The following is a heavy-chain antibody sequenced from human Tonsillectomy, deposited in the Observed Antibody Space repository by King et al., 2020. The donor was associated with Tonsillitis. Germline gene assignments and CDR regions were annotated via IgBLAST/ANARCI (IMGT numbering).Heavy chain of an antibody. CDR3: AKDSSYYGSGLDC. V-gene: IGHV3-30*02. Sequence: VQLVESGGGVVQPGGSLRLSCTASGFTFSSYGMHWVRQAPGKGLEWVAFIPYDGRNKYYADSVKGRFTISRDNSKKTLYVQINRLRAEDTAVYYCAKDSSYYGSGLDCCGQGTLCTVSS. D-gene: IGHD3-10*01. CDR2: IPYDGRNK. J-gene: IGHJ4*02. CDR1: GFTFSSYG.